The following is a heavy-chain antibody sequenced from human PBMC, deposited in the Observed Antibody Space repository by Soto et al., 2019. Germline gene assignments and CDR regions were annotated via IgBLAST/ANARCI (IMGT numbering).Heavy chain of an antibody. CDR3: AREMIPMIMGGMSAMDV. CDR1: ELTFSTYV. Sequence: QVQLVESGGGVVQPERSLRLSCGASELTFSTYVMHWVRQAPGKGLEWVSLISFDGSNKYYADSVKGRFTISRDNSKNTLYQQMNSLSPEDTAVYYCAREMIPMIMGGMSAMDVWGQGTTVTVSS. J-gene: IGHJ6*02. V-gene: IGHV3-30-3*01. CDR2: ISFDGSNK. D-gene: IGHD3-22*01.